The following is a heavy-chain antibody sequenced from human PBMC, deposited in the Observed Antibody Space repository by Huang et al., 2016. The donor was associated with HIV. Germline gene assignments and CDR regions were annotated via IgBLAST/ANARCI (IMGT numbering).Heavy chain of an antibody. Sequence: LQLQESGPGLVKSSETLSLICTVSGGSISSSSYYWGWIRQPPGKGPEWIGSIYYKGNTYYNPRLKSRVTISVDTSKNQFSLKVNSVTAADTAVYYCARHGRVAGHYYNNMDVWGRGTTVTVSS. D-gene: IGHD6-19*01. V-gene: IGHV4-39*01. CDR2: IYYKGNT. J-gene: IGHJ6*02. CDR1: GGSISSSSYY. CDR3: ARHGRVAGHYYNNMDV.